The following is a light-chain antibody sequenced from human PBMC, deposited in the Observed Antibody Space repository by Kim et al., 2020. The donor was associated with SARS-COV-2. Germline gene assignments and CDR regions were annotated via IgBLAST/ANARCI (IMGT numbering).Light chain of an antibody. CDR2: LGS. V-gene: IGKV2-28*01. CDR1: QSLLHSNGYNY. J-gene: IGKJ5*01. Sequence: DIVMTQSPLSLPVTPGEPASISCRSSQSLLHSNGYNYLDWYLQKPGQSPQLLIDLGSNRASGVPDRFSGSGSGTDFTLKISRVEAEDVGVYYCMQALQTRSAFGQGTRLEIK. CDR3: MQALQTRSA.